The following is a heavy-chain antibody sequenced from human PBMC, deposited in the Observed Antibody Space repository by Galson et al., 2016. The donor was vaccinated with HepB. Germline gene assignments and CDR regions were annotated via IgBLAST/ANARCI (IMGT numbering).Heavy chain of an antibody. CDR2: IYYSGST. CDR1: GGSISTYY. D-gene: IGHD5-18*01. Sequence: SETLSLTCTVSGGSISTYYWSWIRQPPGKGLEWIGYIYYSGSTNYNPSLKRRVTISVDTSKNQFSLKLRSVTAADTAVYYCARYTWIHLWPTAYFDYWGQGTLVTVSS. CDR3: ARYTWIHLWPTAYFDY. J-gene: IGHJ4*02. V-gene: IGHV4-59*01.